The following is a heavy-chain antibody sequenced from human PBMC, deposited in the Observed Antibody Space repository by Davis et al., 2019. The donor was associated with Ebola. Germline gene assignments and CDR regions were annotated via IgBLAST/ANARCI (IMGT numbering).Heavy chain of an antibody. Sequence: SETLSLTCAVSGGSISSGGYYWSWIRQHTGKGLEWIGYIHYSGSTYYNPSIKSRVTISVDTSKNQFSLKLSSVTAADTAVYYCAGVRFLVWPYDYWGQGTLVTVSS. V-gene: IGHV4-31*11. CDR2: IHYSGST. CDR1: GGSISSGGYY. CDR3: AGVRFLVWPYDY. D-gene: IGHD3-3*01. J-gene: IGHJ4*02.